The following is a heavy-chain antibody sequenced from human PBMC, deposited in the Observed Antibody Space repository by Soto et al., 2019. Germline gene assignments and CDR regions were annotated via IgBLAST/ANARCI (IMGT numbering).Heavy chain of an antibody. V-gene: IGHV3-23*01. CDR1: GFTFSTHS. D-gene: IGHD5-12*01. CDR3: SKWDGYGDQ. J-gene: IGHJ5*02. Sequence: EVQLLESGGGLVQPGGSLRLSCAASGFTFSTHSMPWVRQAPGKGLEWVCGISGGGDSTHYADSVKGRFTISRDNSKNMVYLQMNSLTADDTAVYFCSKWDGYGDQWGQGTLVTVSS. CDR2: ISGGGDST.